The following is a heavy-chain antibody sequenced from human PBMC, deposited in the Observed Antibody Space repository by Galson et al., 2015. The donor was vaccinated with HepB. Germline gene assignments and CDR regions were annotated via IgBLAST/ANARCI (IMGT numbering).Heavy chain of an antibody. Sequence: SLRLSCAASGFTFSSYALNWVRQAPGKGLEWVSGISGSGGTTYSADSVKGRFTISRDNSKNTLYLQMNSLRPEDTAVYYCAKDALVVPTTRGYYYYYGLDVWGQGTTVTVSS. CDR3: AKDALVVPTTRGYYYYYGLDV. CDR2: ISGSGGTT. J-gene: IGHJ6*02. V-gene: IGHV3-23*01. D-gene: IGHD2-2*01. CDR1: GFTFSSYA.